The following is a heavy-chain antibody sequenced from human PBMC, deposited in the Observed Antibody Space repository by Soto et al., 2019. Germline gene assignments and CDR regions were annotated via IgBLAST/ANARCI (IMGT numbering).Heavy chain of an antibody. CDR2: IRSKANSYAT. CDR3: TKRNHLYGMDV. CDR1: GFTFSGSA. Sequence: PGGSLRLSCAASGFTFSGSAMHWVRQASGKGLEWVGRIRSKANSYATAYAASVKGRFTISRDDSKNTAYLQMNSLKTEDTAVYYCTKRNHLYGMDVWGQGTTVTVSS. V-gene: IGHV3-73*01. J-gene: IGHJ6*02.